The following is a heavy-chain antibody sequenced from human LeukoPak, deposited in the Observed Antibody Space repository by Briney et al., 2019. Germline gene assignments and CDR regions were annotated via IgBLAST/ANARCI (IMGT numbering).Heavy chain of an antibody. CDR3: AKLEGYCSSSTCHGNWYFDR. J-gene: IGHJ2*01. V-gene: IGHV3-23*01. CDR1: GFTFSSYG. D-gene: IGHD2-2*01. Sequence: PGGTLRLSCAASGFTFSSYGMSWVRQAPGKGLEWVSAISGSGGSTYYADSVKGRFTISRDNSKNTLYVQMNSLRAEDTALYYCAKLEGYCSSSTCHGNWYFDRWGRGTLVTVSS. CDR2: ISGSGGST.